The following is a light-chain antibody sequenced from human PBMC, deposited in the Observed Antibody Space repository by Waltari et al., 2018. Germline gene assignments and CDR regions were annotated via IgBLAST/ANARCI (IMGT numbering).Light chain of an antibody. CDR3: LLSFYVIRA. CDR1: TGAVTSTLN. J-gene: IGLJ3*02. Sequence: QAEVTQEPSLPVSPGGTVTLTCGSSTGAVTSTLNPYWFLQKPGQVPRTLIYDTDNKHSWTLARFSGSLLGGKAALTLSGAQPEDEAVYYCLLSFYVIRAFGGGTKLTVL. V-gene: IGLV7-46*01. CDR2: DTD.